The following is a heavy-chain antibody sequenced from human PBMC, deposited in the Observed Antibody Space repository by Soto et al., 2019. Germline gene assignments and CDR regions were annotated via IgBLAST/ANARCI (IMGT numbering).Heavy chain of an antibody. V-gene: IGHV3-53*04. J-gene: IGHJ5*02. D-gene: IGHD3-10*01. CDR1: GFTVSSNY. Sequence: EVQLVESGGGLVQPRGSLRLSCAASGFTVSSNYMSWVRQAPGKGLEWVSVIYSGGSTYYADSVKGRFTISRHNSKNTLYLQMNSLRAEDTAVYYCARLLLWFGELSAGWFDPWGQGTLVTVSS. CDR3: ARLLLWFGELSAGWFDP. CDR2: IYSGGST.